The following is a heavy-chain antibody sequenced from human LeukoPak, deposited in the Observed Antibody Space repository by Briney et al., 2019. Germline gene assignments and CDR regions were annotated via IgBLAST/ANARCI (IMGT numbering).Heavy chain of an antibody. CDR3: ATPDYYDSSGYWNN. D-gene: IGHD3-22*01. CDR2: IIPIFGTA. Sequence: SVKVSCKASGGTFSSDAISCVRQAPGQGLEWMGGIIPIFGTANYAQKFQGRVTITTDESTSTAYMELSSLRSEDTAVYYCATPDYYDSSGYWNNWGQGTLVTVSS. CDR1: GGTFSSDA. J-gene: IGHJ4*02. V-gene: IGHV1-69*05.